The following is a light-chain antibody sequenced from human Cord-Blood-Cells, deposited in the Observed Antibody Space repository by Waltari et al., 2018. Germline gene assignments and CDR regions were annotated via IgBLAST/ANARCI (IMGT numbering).Light chain of an antibody. CDR3: QQSYSTPRT. V-gene: IGKV1-39*01. J-gene: IGKJ4*01. Sequence: DIQLTQYPSSLSAFVGDRVTITYRASQSIRSYFNWYQQQPGKAPMLLIYAASGFQSWVPSRFGGSESGADFTLTISSLQPEDFAAYCCQQSYSTPRTFGGGTKVEIK. CDR2: AAS. CDR1: QSIRSY.